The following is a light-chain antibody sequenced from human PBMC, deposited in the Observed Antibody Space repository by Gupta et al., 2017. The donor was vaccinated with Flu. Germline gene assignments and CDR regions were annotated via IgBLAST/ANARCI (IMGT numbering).Light chain of an antibody. Sequence: DIQMTQSPSSLSASVGDRVTMTCRASQSISNYVNWFQQKSGKAPKVLIYSTYNLQSGVPSRFSGSRSGTEFTLTISSLQPEDFATYFCQQSHSTPYTFGPGTRLEI. V-gene: IGKV1-39*01. CDR3: QQSHSTPYT. J-gene: IGKJ2*01. CDR1: QSISNY. CDR2: STY.